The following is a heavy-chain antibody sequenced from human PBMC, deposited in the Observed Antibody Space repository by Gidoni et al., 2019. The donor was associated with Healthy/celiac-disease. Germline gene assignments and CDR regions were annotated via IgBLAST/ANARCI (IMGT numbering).Heavy chain of an antibody. Sequence: QVQLQESGPGLVKPSETLSLTCTVSGGSISSFYWSGIRQPPGKGLEWIGYIYYSGSTNYNTSLKSRVTISVDTSKNQFSLKLSSVTAADTAVYYCARDTHGAAGGGDAFDIWGQGTMVTVSS. CDR1: GGSISSFY. CDR3: ARDTHGAAGGGDAFDI. CDR2: IYYSGST. D-gene: IGHD4-17*01. J-gene: IGHJ3*02. V-gene: IGHV4-59*01.